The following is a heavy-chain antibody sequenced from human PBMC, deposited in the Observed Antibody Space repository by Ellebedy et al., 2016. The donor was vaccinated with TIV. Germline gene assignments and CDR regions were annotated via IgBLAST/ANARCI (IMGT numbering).Heavy chain of an antibody. J-gene: IGHJ3*02. CDR1: GFMFSSYW. D-gene: IGHD4-23*01. Sequence: PGGSLRLSCAASGFMFSSYWMHWVRQAPGKGLVWVSRINSDGSSTSYADSVKGRLTISRDNTKNTLDLQLNSLRAEDTAVYYCARDRGNADDAFDIWGQGTMVTVSS. CDR2: INSDGSST. CDR3: ARDRGNADDAFDI. V-gene: IGHV3-74*01.